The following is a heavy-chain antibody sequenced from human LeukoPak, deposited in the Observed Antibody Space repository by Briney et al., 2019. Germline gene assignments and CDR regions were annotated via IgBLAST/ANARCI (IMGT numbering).Heavy chain of an antibody. CDR3: ARAVYGRFDY. D-gene: IGHD2-8*01. CDR1: GGSMSPYH. V-gene: IGHV4-59*08. CDR2: IYYSGST. J-gene: IGHJ4*02. Sequence: SETLSLTCTVAGGSMSPYHWGWIRQPPGKGLEWTGYIYYSGSTNYNPSLNSRVTISVDTSKNQFSLRLSSVTAEDTAIYSCARAVYGRFDYWGQGPLVTVSS.